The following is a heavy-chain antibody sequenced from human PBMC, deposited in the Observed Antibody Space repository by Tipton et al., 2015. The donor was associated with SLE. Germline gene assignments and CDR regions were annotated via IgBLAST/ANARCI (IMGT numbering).Heavy chain of an antibody. J-gene: IGHJ4*02. CDR2: LYYSGST. CDR1: GDSISSYY. D-gene: IGHD1-1*01. CDR3: ARGVLRPFDY. V-gene: IGHV4-59*12. Sequence: TLSLTCTVSGDSISSYYWGWVRQPPGKGLEWIGDLYYSGSTNYNPSLKSRVTISVDTSKNQFSLKLSSVTAADTAVYYCARGVLRPFDYWGQGTLVTVSS.